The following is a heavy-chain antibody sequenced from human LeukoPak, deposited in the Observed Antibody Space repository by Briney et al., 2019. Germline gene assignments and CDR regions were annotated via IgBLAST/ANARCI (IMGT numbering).Heavy chain of an antibody. CDR1: GGSISSGDYY. Sequence: SETLSLTCTVSGGSISSGDYYWSWIRQPPGKGLEWIGHIYYSGSTYYNPSLKSRLTISVDTSKNQFSLKLSSVTAADTAVYYCARGGGYCSSTSCPSWAFDIWGQGTMVTVSS. D-gene: IGHD2-2*01. CDR2: IYYSGST. J-gene: IGHJ3*02. V-gene: IGHV4-30-4*01. CDR3: ARGGGYCSSTSCPSWAFDI.